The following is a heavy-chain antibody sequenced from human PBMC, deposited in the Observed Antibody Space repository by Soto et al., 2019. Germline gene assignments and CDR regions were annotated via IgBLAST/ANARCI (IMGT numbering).Heavy chain of an antibody. J-gene: IGHJ4*02. Sequence: QVQLVQSGAEVKKPGSSVKVSCKASGGTFSSYSINWVRQAPGQGLAWMGEIIPIFGTATYAQKFQGRVTITADESTSTAYMELSSLRAEDTAVYYCARDGGRHSGGIDYWGQGTLVTVSS. CDR2: IIPIFGTA. CDR1: GGTFSSYS. V-gene: IGHV1-69*01. D-gene: IGHD1-26*01. CDR3: ARDGGRHSGGIDY.